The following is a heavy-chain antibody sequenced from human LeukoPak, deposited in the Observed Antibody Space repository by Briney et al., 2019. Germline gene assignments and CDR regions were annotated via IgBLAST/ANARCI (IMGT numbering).Heavy chain of an antibody. CDR2: ISSSSSTI. D-gene: IGHD1-14*01. J-gene: IGHJ6*03. Sequence: GGSLRLSCAASGFTFSSYSMNWVRQAPGKGLEWVSYISSSSSTIYYADSVKGRFTISRDNAKNSLYLQMNSLRAEDTAVYYCARDHRPQYYYYYMDVWGKGTTVTVSS. CDR1: GFTFSSYS. CDR3: ARDHRPQYYYYYMDV. V-gene: IGHV3-48*01.